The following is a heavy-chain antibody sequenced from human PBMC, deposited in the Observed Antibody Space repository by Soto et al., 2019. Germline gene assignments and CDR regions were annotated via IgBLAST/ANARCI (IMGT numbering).Heavy chain of an antibody. CDR2: IDPSDSYT. J-gene: IGHJ4*02. V-gene: IGHV5-10-1*01. D-gene: IGHD2-15*01. Sequence: GESLKISCRGCGYTFSNYWITWVRQMPGKGLEWMGRIDPSDSYTTYSPSFHGHVTFSVDKSISTAYLQWSSLEASDTAIYYCAGRESGYCSGGTCSVLAYWGQGTQVTVSS. CDR3: AGRESGYCSGGTCSVLAY. CDR1: GYTFSNYW.